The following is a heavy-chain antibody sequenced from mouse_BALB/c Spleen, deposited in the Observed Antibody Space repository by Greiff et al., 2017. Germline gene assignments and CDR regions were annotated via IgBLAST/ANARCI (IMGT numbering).Heavy chain of an antibody. D-gene: IGHD2-4*01. J-gene: IGHJ4*01. V-gene: IGHV5-4*02. Sequence: EVHLVESGGGLVKPGGSLKLSCAASGFTFSDYYMYWVRQTPEKRLEWVATISDGGSYTYYPDSVKGRFTISRDNAKNNLYLQMSSLKSEDTAMYYCARHDYGYAMDYWGQGTSVTVSS. CDR3: ARHDYGYAMDY. CDR1: GFTFSDYY. CDR2: ISDGGSYT.